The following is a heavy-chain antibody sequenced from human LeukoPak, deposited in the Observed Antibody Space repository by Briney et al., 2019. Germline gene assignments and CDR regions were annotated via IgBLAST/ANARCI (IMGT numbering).Heavy chain of an antibody. CDR1: GFTVSSNY. CDR3: ARVSSVVSLYYFDY. CDR2: IYSGGST. Sequence: GGSLRLSCAASGFTVSSNYMSGVRQAPGKGLEWVSVIYSGGSTYYADPVKGRFTISRDNSKNTLYLQMNSLRAEDTAVYYCARVSSVVSLYYFDYWGQGTLVTVSS. D-gene: IGHD2-15*01. J-gene: IGHJ4*02. V-gene: IGHV3-53*01.